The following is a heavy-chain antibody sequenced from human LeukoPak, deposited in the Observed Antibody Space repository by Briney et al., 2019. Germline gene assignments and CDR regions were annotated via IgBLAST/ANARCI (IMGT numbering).Heavy chain of an antibody. D-gene: IGHD1-26*01. Sequence: PGRSLRLSCAASGFSFSSYGMHWVRQAPGKGLEWVAVIWYDESYKFYADSVKGRFTISRDNSKNTLYLQMNSLRAEDTAVYYCANTRVGATLIDYWGQGTLVTVSS. J-gene: IGHJ4*02. CDR2: IWYDESYK. V-gene: IGHV3-33*06. CDR3: ANTRVGATLIDY. CDR1: GFSFSSYG.